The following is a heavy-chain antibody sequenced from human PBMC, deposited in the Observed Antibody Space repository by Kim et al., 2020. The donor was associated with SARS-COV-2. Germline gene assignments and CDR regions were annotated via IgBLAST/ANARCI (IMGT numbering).Heavy chain of an antibody. Sequence: SVKVSCKASGGTFSSYAISWVRQAPGQGLEWMGGIIPIFGTANYAQKFQGRVTITADESTSTAYMELSSLRSEDTAVYYCARDNTYYDILTGPPSRQIYYYYGMDVWGQGTTVTVSS. CDR1: GGTFSSYA. D-gene: IGHD3-9*01. J-gene: IGHJ6*02. V-gene: IGHV1-69*13. CDR2: IIPIFGTA. CDR3: ARDNTYYDILTGPPSRQIYYYYGMDV.